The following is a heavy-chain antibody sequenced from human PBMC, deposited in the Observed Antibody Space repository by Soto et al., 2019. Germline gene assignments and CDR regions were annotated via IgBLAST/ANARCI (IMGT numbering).Heavy chain of an antibody. CDR1: GIPISNYP. Sequence: EVQLLESGGGWVQPGGSLRPSWPPPGIPISNYPRSWVPQPPGKGLDWVSGISGSGDRTYYADSAKGRFTISKDISRNSLSLQLDSLGVEDTAVYFCVKDDGGYPSTAPHWGQGTLVTVSS. V-gene: IGHV3-23*01. CDR2: ISGSGDRT. CDR3: VKDDGGYPSTAPH. J-gene: IGHJ4*02. D-gene: IGHD3-22*01.